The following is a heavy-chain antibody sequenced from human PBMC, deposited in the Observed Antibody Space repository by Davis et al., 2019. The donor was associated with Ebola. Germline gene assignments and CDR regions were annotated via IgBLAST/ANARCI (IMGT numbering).Heavy chain of an antibody. D-gene: IGHD3-10*01. CDR3: ARDTGRGNPGK. J-gene: IGHJ4*02. CDR1: GFTFSSYA. V-gene: IGHV3-30-3*01. CDR2: MSYDGSNK. Sequence: PGGSLRLSCVVSGFTFSSYAMHWVRQAPGKGLEWVAVMSYDGSNKYYADSVKGRFTISRDNSKNTLYLQMNSLRSDDTAVYYCARDTGRGNPGKWGQGTLVTVSS.